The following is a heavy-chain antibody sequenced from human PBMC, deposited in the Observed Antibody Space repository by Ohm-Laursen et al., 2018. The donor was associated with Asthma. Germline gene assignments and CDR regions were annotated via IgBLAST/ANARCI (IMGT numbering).Heavy chain of an antibody. Sequence: SLRLSCAASGITFSDSYMTWIRQAPGKGLEWISYISASAGTMYYADSVKGRFTISRDNAKNSLYLQMNSLRAEDTAIYYCAKDVLGFVAAAQDWGQGTLVTVSS. J-gene: IGHJ4*02. CDR1: GITFSDSY. CDR2: ISASAGTM. CDR3: AKDVLGFVAAAQD. D-gene: IGHD6-13*01. V-gene: IGHV3-11*04.